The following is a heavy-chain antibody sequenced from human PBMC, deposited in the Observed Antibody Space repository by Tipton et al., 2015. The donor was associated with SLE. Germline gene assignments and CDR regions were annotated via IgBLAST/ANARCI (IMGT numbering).Heavy chain of an antibody. CDR1: DGSFSDYY. CDR2: INRSGST. V-gene: IGHV4-34*01. D-gene: IGHD6-6*01. CDR3: ARLHPYSSSPDEVRALDI. Sequence: TLSLTCAVYDGSFSDYYWSWVRQPPGKGLEWIGEINRSGSTNYNPSLKSRVSMSVDTSKNQFSLKLSSVTAADTAVYYCARLHPYSSSPDEVRALDIWGQGTMVTVSS. J-gene: IGHJ3*02.